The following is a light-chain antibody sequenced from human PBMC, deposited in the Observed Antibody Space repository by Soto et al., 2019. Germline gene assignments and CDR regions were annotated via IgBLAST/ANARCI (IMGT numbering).Light chain of an antibody. V-gene: IGKV1-5*01. Sequence: IPMTQSPSILCSSAXGRVTITCXXSQTISSWLAWHQQKPGKAPKLLFYAASSVQSGVPSMFSGSGSGTDFTLTISSLEPEDFAVYYCQQRSNWPPLTFGGGTKVDIK. CDR1: QTISSW. CDR2: AAS. CDR3: QQRSNWPPLT. J-gene: IGKJ4*01.